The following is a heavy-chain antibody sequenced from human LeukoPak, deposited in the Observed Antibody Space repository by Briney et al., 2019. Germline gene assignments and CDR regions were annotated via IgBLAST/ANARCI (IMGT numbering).Heavy chain of an antibody. V-gene: IGHV1-24*01. Sequence: ASVKVSCKVSGYTLTELSMHWVRQAPGKGLEWMGGFYPEDGETIYAQKFQGRVTMTEDTSTDTAYMELSSLRSEDTAVYYCATVYGDSKDLNWFDPWGQGTLVTVSS. CDR1: GYTLTELS. J-gene: IGHJ5*02. CDR3: ATVYGDSKDLNWFDP. CDR2: FYPEDGET. D-gene: IGHD4-17*01.